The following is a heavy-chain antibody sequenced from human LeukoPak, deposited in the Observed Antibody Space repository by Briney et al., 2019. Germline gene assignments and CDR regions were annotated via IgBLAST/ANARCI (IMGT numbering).Heavy chain of an antibody. Sequence: ASVKVSCKVSGYTLTELSMHWVRQAPGKGLEWMGGFDPEDGETIYAQKFQGRVTMTEDTSTDTAYMELSSLRSEDTAVYYCATVKGYCTNGVCYTYNWFDPWGQGTLVTVSS. CDR1: GYTLTELS. CDR2: FDPEDGET. V-gene: IGHV1-24*01. D-gene: IGHD2-8*01. J-gene: IGHJ5*02. CDR3: ATVKGYCTNGVCYTYNWFDP.